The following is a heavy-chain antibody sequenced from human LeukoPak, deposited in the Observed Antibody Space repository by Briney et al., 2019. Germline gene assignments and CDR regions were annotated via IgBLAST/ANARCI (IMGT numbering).Heavy chain of an antibody. CDR2: INPKNGGT. V-gene: IGHV1-2*02. J-gene: IGHJ4*02. CDR3: ARDQNYYGSGSHYNVDY. Sequence: GASVKVSCKASAYTFTDYYIHWVRQAPGQGLEWMGWINPKNGGTDYAQNFQGGVTMTRDTSISTAYMELSRLRSDDTAVYYCARDQNYYGSGSHYNVDYWGRGTLVTVSS. D-gene: IGHD3-10*01. CDR1: AYTFTDYY.